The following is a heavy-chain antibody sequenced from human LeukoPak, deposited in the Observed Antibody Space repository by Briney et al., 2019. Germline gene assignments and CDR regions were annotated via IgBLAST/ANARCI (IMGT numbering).Heavy chain of an antibody. CDR2: TYYSGST. V-gene: IGHV4-39*01. CDR1: GGSISSSSYY. Sequence: SETLSLTCTVSGGSISSSSYYWGWIRQPPGKGLEWIGSTYYSGSTYYNPSLKSRVTVSVDTSETQFSLRLSSVTAADTAVYYCARGGGSYDYWGQGTLVTVSS. D-gene: IGHD1-26*01. CDR3: ARGGGSYDY. J-gene: IGHJ4*02.